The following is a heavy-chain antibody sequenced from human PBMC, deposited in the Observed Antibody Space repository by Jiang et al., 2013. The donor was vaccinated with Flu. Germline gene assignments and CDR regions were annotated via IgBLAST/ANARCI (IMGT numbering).Heavy chain of an antibody. D-gene: IGHD6-13*01. Sequence: GLEWVSVIYSGGSTYYADSVKGRFTISRDNSKNTLYLQMNSLRAEDTAVYYCASTGLGGYRAGYFSSSWYWRWNYFDYWGQGTLVTVSS. V-gene: IGHV3-66*01. J-gene: IGHJ4*02. CDR3: ASTGLGGYRAGYFSSSWYWRWNYFDY. CDR2: IYSGGST.